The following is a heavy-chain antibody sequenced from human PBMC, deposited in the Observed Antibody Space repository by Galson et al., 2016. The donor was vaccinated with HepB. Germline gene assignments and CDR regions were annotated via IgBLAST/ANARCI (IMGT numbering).Heavy chain of an antibody. Sequence: SLRLSCAASGFTFSNYAMTWVRQAPGKGLEWVSVISGGGNNTYYVDSVKGRFTISRDNSKNTLYLQMNSLRAEDTAMYYCARKLQWLVRHELVSWGQGTLVTVSS. CDR2: ISGGGNNT. J-gene: IGHJ5*02. CDR1: GFTFSNYA. CDR3: ARKLQWLVRHELVS. V-gene: IGHV3-23*01. D-gene: IGHD6-19*01.